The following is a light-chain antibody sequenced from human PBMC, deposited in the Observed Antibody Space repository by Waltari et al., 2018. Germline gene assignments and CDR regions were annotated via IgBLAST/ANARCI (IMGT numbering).Light chain of an antibody. V-gene: IGKV4-1*01. CDR2: WAS. CDR1: QSVLYSSNNKNF. Sequence: DIVMTQSPDSLTVSLGERATINCKSSQSVLYSSNNKNFLAWYQQKPGQPPKLLIYWASTRESGVPDRLSGSGSGTDFTLTISSLQAEDVAVYFCQQFHSTPYTFGQGTKLEIK. J-gene: IGKJ2*01. CDR3: QQFHSTPYT.